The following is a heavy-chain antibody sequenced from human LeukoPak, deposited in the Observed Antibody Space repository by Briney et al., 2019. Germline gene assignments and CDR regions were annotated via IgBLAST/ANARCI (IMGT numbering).Heavy chain of an antibody. CDR1: GYTFTRYD. Sequence: ASVKVSCKASGYTFTRYDINWVRQATGQGLEWMGWINPKSGYTGHAQKFQGRVTITRDTSISTVYMELSSLRSEDTAVYYCATTGLLGDIPWGQGTLVTASS. CDR3: ATTGLLGDIP. D-gene: IGHD2-21*01. CDR2: INPKSGYT. J-gene: IGHJ5*02. V-gene: IGHV1-8*03.